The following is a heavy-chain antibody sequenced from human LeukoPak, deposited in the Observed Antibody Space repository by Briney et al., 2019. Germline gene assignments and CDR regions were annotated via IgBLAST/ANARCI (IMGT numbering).Heavy chain of an antibody. CDR2: INHSGST. CDR3: ARGLNDYWTGENY. V-gene: IGHV4-34*01. J-gene: IGHJ4*02. Sequence: SETLSLTCAVYDGSFSGYYWRWLRQPPGKGLEWIGEINHSGSTNYNPSLKSRVTISLDTSKGQFSLKVRYVTAADTGVYYCARGLNDYWTGENYWGQGTLVTVSS. CDR1: DGSFSGYY. D-gene: IGHD3-3*01.